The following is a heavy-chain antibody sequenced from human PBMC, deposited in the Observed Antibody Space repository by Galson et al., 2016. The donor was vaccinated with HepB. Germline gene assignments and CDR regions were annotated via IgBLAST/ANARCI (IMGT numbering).Heavy chain of an antibody. CDR2: ISGSGANT. CDR3: EGYSDPFDI. CDR1: GFTFSNYA. D-gene: IGHD3-22*01. Sequence: SLRLSCAASGFTFSNYAMSWVRQAPGKGLEWVSVISGSGANTHYADSVKGRFTISRDTSKNTLYLQMNNLRAEDTAIYYCEGYSDPFDIWGQGTMVTVSS. J-gene: IGHJ3*02. V-gene: IGHV3-23*01.